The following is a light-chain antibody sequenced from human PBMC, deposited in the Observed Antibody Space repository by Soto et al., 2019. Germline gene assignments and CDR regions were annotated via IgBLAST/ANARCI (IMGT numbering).Light chain of an antibody. V-gene: IGLV2-11*01. CDR1: SSDVGDYNS. Sequence: QSVLTQPRSVSGSPGQSVTISCTGTSSDVGDYNSVSWYQQYPGKAPKLVIYDVSKRPSGVPDRFSGSKSGNTASLTISGLQAEDEADYYCCSFAGSYTFWVFGGGTKLTVL. J-gene: IGLJ3*02. CDR2: DVS. CDR3: CSFAGSYTFWV.